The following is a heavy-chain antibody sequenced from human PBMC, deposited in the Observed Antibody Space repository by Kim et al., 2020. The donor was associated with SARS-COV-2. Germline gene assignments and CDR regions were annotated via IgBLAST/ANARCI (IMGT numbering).Heavy chain of an antibody. CDR2: IIPIFGTA. Sequence: SVKVSCKASGGTFSSYAISWVRQAPGQGLEWMGGIIPIFGTANYAQKFQGRVTITTDESTSTAYMELSSLRSEDTAVYYCAREGGRWELLYDYYYGMDVWGQGTTVTVSS. J-gene: IGHJ6*02. V-gene: IGHV1-69*05. D-gene: IGHD1-26*01. CDR1: GGTFSSYA. CDR3: AREGGRWELLYDYYYGMDV.